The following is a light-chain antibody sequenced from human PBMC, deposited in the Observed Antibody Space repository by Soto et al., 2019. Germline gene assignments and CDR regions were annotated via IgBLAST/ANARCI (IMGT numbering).Light chain of an antibody. V-gene: IGLV3-1*01. J-gene: IGLJ2*01. Sequence: SYELTQPPSVSVSPGQTASIPCSGDKLGDKYVCWYQQKPGQSPVLLIYEDIKRPSGIPERFSGSNSGNTATLAINGTQATDEADYYCQAWDSRVVVFGGGTKVTVL. CDR3: QAWDSRVVV. CDR2: EDI. CDR1: KLGDKY.